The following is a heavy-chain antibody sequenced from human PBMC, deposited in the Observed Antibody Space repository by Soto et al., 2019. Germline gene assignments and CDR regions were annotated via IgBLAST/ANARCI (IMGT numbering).Heavy chain of an antibody. D-gene: IGHD4-17*01. Sequence: QVQLQESGPGLVKPSETLSLTCTVSGDSISSYYWSWIRQPPGKGLEWIGYIYYSGSTTYNPSLKSRFTRSVDTSKNQFSLKLSSVTAADTAVYYCAVIPLTTIPYFDYWGQGTLDTVSS. CDR1: GDSISSYY. V-gene: IGHV4-59*01. J-gene: IGHJ4*02. CDR3: AVIPLTTIPYFDY. CDR2: IYYSGST.